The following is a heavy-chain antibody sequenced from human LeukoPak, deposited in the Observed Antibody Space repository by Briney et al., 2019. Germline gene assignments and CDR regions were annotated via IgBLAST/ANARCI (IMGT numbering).Heavy chain of an antibody. Sequence: RASETLSLTCTVSGVSISSYYWSWIRQPPGKGLEWIGYIYYSGGTNYNPSLKSRVTISVDTSKNQFSLILSSVTAADTAVHYCARGGTVTTVPFWGQGILVTVSS. V-gene: IGHV4-59*08. J-gene: IGHJ1*01. D-gene: IGHD4-17*01. CDR1: GVSISSYY. CDR2: IYYSGGT. CDR3: ARGGTVTTVPF.